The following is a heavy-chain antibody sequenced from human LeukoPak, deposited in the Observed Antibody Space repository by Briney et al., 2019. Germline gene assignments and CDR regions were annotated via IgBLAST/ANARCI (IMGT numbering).Heavy chain of an antibody. Sequence: GGSLGLSCAGSGFTFSNYEMNWVRQAPGKGLEWISYISSTGRTKYYADSVKGRFTVSRDNAKTSLYLQMSSLRTEDTAVYYCARESGDYGVPFDFWGQGTLVAVSS. CDR1: GFTFSNYE. CDR2: ISSTGRTK. CDR3: ARESGDYGVPFDF. J-gene: IGHJ4*02. D-gene: IGHD2-21*02. V-gene: IGHV3-48*03.